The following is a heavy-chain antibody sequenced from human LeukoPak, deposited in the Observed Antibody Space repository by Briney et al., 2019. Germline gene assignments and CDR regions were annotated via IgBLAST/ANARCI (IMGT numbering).Heavy chain of an antibody. CDR3: ARSYYYDSSGPPCFDP. D-gene: IGHD3-22*01. V-gene: IGHV1-18*01. J-gene: IGHJ5*02. CDR1: GYTFTSYG. Sequence: ASVKVSCKASGYTFTSYGISWVRQAPGQGLEWMGRISAYNGNTNYAQKLQGRVTMTTDTSTSTAYMELRSLRSDDTAVYYCARSYYYDSSGPPCFDPWGQGTLVTVSS. CDR2: ISAYNGNT.